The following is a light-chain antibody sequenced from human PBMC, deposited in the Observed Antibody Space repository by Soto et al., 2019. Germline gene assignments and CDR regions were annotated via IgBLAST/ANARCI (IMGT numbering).Light chain of an antibody. CDR1: SSDVGSDNR. V-gene: IGLV2-18*02. CDR3: SSYTISSTYV. CDR2: EVS. Sequence: QSVLTQPPSVYGSPGQSVTISCTGTSSDVGSDNRVSWYQQPPGTAPKLMIYEVSNRPSGVPDRFSGSKSGNTASLTISGLQAEDEADYYCSSYTISSTYVFGTGTKATVL. J-gene: IGLJ1*01.